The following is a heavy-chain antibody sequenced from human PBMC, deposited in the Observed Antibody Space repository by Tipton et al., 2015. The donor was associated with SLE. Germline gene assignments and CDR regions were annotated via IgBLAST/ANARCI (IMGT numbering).Heavy chain of an antibody. Sequence: LRLSCAVYGGSFSSYFWSWIRQPPGKGLEWIGSIYYSGSTYYNPSLKSRVTISLDTSKNQFSLKLRSVTAADTAVYYCASHGGNDFWRGNWFDPWGQGALVTVSS. CDR1: GGSFSSYF. D-gene: IGHD3-3*01. CDR3: ASHGGNDFWRGNWFDP. CDR2: IYYSGST. V-gene: IGHV4-34*01. J-gene: IGHJ5*02.